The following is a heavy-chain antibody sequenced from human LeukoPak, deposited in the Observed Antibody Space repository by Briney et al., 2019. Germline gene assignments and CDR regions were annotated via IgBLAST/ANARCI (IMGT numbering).Heavy chain of an antibody. CDR1: GGSFSGYS. V-gene: IGHV4-34*01. J-gene: IGHJ5*01. CDR2: INHSGST. CDR3: ARARPPLRVGVKDS. Sequence: PSETLCLTCAVNGGSFSGYSWSWIRQPPGKGLEWIGEINHSGSTNYNPSLKSRVTISVDTSKNQFSLKLSSVTAADTAVYYCARARPPLRVGVKDSWGQGTLVTVSS. D-gene: IGHD1-26*01.